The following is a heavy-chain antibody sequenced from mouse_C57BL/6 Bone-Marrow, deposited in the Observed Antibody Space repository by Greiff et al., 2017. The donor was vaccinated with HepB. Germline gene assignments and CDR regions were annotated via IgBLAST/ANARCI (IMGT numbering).Heavy chain of an antibody. CDR1: GFTFSSYA. CDR2: ISDGGSYT. Sequence: EVKLMESGGGLVKPGGSLKLSCAASGFTFSSYAMSWVRQTPEKRLEWVATISDGGSYTYYPDNVKGRFTISRDNAKNNLYLQMSHLKSEDTAMYYCARDRELAWFAYWGQGTLVTVSA. D-gene: IGHD3-1*01. V-gene: IGHV5-4*01. CDR3: ARDRELAWFAY. J-gene: IGHJ3*01.